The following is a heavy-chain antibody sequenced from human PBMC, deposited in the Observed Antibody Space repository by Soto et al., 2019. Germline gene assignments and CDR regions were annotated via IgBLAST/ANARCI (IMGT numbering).Heavy chain of an antibody. D-gene: IGHD1-26*01. CDR2: MNPNSGNT. V-gene: IGHV1-8*01. J-gene: IGHJ5*02. CDR3: ARDQKAKGRNCFDP. CDR1: GYTFTIYD. Sequence: ASVQVSCKASGYTFTIYDINWVRQATGQGLEWMGWMNPNSGNTGYAQKFQGRVTMTRNTSISTAYMELSSLRSEDTAVYYCARDQKAKGRNCFDPWGQGTLVTVSS.